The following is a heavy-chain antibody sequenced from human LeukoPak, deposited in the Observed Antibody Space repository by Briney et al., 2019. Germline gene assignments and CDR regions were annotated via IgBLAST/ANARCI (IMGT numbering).Heavy chain of an antibody. J-gene: IGHJ4*02. D-gene: IGHD6-19*01. V-gene: IGHV4-4*08. CDR1: GGHIDSVY. Sequence: SETLSLTCSVSGGHIDSVYWNWIRQPPGKRLEWIGYIDNSGSTKYNPSLQSRITMSRDTSKKQFSLKLTSVTAADTAMYYCASGAGWLIDYWGQGTLVSVSS. CDR2: IDNSGST. CDR3: ASGAGWLIDY.